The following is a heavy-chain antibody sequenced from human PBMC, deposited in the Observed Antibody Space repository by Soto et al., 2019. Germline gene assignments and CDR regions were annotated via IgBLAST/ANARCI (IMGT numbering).Heavy chain of an antibody. D-gene: IGHD3-9*01. V-gene: IGHV2-5*01. Sequence: SGPTLVNPTQTLTLTCTFSGFSLSTSGVGVGWIRQPPGKALEWLALIYWNDDKRYSPSLKSRLTITKDTSKNQVVLTMTNMDPVDTATYYCPHSRKGDRVLRYFDCFSCFDPWGQGPLVTFSS. J-gene: IGHJ5*02. CDR3: PHSRKGDRVLRYFDCFSCFDP. CDR1: GFSLSTSGVG. CDR2: IYWNDDK.